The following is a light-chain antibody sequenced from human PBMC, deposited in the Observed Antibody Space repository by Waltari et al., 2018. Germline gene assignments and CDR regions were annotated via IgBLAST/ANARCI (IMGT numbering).Light chain of an antibody. V-gene: IGKV2-30*02. J-gene: IGKJ1*01. CDR1: QSLLHSNGNTY. CDR2: KVS. Sequence: DVLMTQSPLSLPIPPGQPASMPCRSNQSLLHSNGNTYLSWFLQKAGQPPRRLIYKVSNRDSGVPDRFSGSGAGTDFTLKISRVEAEDVGIYYCMEGTHFPPTFGQGTKVEIK. CDR3: MEGTHFPPT.